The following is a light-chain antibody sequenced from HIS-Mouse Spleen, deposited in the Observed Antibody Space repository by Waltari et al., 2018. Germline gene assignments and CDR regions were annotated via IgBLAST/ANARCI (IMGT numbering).Light chain of an antibody. V-gene: IGLV1-47*01. CDR2: RNN. Sequence: QSVLPQPPPASGTPGPRVTLSCSGSSSNIGRNSVYWYQQLPGTAPKLLIYRNNQRPSGVPDRFSGSKSGTSASLAISGLRSEDEADYYCAAWDDSLSGPVFGGGTKLTVL. CDR3: AAWDDSLSGPV. CDR1: SSNIGRNS. J-gene: IGLJ3*02.